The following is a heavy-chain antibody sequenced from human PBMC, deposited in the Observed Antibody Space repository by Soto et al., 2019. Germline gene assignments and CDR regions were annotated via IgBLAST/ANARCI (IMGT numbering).Heavy chain of an antibody. CDR1: GYTFTSYG. D-gene: IGHD6-19*01. CDR3: ARVGSGWYLGGNWFDP. Sequence: GASVKVSCTASGYTFTSYGISWVRQAPGQGLEWMGWISAYNGNTNYAQKLQGRVTMTTDTSTSTAYMELRSLRSDDTAVYYCARVGSGWYLGGNWFDPWGQGTLVTVSS. J-gene: IGHJ5*02. CDR2: ISAYNGNT. V-gene: IGHV1-18*01.